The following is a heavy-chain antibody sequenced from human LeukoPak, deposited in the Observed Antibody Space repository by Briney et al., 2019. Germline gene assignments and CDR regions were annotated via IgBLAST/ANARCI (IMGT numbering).Heavy chain of an antibody. CDR2: IIPIFGTA. J-gene: IGHJ3*02. D-gene: IGHD2-2*01. Sequence: SVKVSCKASGGTFSSYAISWVRQAPGQGLEWMGGIIPIFGTANYAQKFQGRVTITADESTSTAYIELSSLRSEDTAVYYCARARVVPAAMGSFGAFDIWGQGTMVTVSS. V-gene: IGHV1-69*01. CDR3: ARARVVPAAMGSFGAFDI. CDR1: GGTFSSYA.